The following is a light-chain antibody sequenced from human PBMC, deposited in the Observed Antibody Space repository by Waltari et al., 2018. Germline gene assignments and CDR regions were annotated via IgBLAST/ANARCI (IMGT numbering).Light chain of an antibody. Sequence: CRASKRVSRSFAGYHQKPCEAPRLLIFGAYNRGAGSTDRFSSGGSETEFSLTISRLGPEDFAVYYCQHYVRLPATFGRGTKVEIK. CDR1: KRVSRSF. CDR2: GAY. CDR3: QHYVRLPAT. J-gene: IGKJ1*01. V-gene: IGKV3-20*01.